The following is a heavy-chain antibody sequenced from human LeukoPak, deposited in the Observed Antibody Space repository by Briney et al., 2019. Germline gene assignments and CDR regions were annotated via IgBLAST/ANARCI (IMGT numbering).Heavy chain of an antibody. CDR1: GGSFSGYY. D-gene: IGHD2-15*01. V-gene: IGHV4-34*01. CDR2: IYYSGST. CDR3: ARRYCSGGSCYPYYFDY. Sequence: SETLSLTCAVYGGSFSGYYWSWIRQPPGKGLEWIGSIYYSGSTKYNPSLKSRVTISVDTSKNQFSLKLSSVTAADTAVYYCARRYCSGGSCYPYYFDYWGQGTLVTVSS. J-gene: IGHJ4*02.